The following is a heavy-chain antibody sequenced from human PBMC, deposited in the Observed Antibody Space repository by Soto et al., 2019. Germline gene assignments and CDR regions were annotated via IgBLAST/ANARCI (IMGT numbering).Heavy chain of an antibody. CDR3: AREPHPLWFGEHDAFDI. V-gene: IGHV1-8*01. Sequence: ASVKVSCKASGYSFTSNDINWVRQATGQGLEWMGWMNPNSDNTGYAQKFQGRLTMTRSTSTNTAYMELNSLTSEDTAVYYCAREPHPLWFGEHDAFDIWGQGTMVTVSS. D-gene: IGHD3-10*01. CDR1: GYSFTSND. J-gene: IGHJ3*02. CDR2: MNPNSDNT.